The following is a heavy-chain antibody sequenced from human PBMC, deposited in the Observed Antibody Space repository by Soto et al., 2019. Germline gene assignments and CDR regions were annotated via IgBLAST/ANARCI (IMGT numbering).Heavy chain of an antibody. Sequence: SETLSLTWAVSGGSISSGGYSWSWIRQPPGKGLEWIGYIYHSGSTYYNPSLKSRVTISVDRSKNQFSLKLSSVTAADTAVYYCAREFGDDSSGYWWFDPWGQGTLVTVS. V-gene: IGHV4-30-2*01. CDR2: IYHSGST. CDR1: GGSISSGGYS. D-gene: IGHD3-22*01. J-gene: IGHJ5*02. CDR3: AREFGDDSSGYWWFDP.